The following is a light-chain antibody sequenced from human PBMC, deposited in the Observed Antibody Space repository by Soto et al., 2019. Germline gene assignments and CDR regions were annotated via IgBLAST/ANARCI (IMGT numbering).Light chain of an antibody. Sequence: QSALTQPAAVSGSTGQSITISCTGTSSDVGYYNLVSWYQQHPGKAPKLIIYEVNKRPSGFSNRFSGSKSGNTASLTISGLQAEDEADYYCCSYAGSTTHYVFGTGTKLTV. CDR2: EVN. J-gene: IGLJ1*01. V-gene: IGLV2-23*02. CDR1: SSDVGYYNL. CDR3: CSYAGSTTHYV.